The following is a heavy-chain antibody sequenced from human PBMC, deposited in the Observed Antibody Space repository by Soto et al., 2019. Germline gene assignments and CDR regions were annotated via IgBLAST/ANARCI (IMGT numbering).Heavy chain of an antibody. CDR3: AASRVFDSSGYSGYYYGMDV. J-gene: IGHJ6*02. V-gene: IGHV3-9*01. D-gene: IGHD3-22*01. Sequence: DSVKGRFSISRDNAKKYLYLQMNSLRPDDTALYYCAASRVFDSSGYSGYYYGMDVWGQGTTVTVSS.